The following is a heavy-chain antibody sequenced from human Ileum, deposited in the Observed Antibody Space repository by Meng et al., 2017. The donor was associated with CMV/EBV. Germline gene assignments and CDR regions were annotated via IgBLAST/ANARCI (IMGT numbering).Heavy chain of an antibody. CDR1: CST. D-gene: IGHD3-10*01. V-gene: IGHV3-73*01. J-gene: IGHJ5*02. CDR2: IRSRANHYAK. CDR3: TRHRPVYYGSGTYYLPFDP. Sequence: CSTMHWVRQASGKGLEWVGRIRSRANHYAKAYTASVKGRFIISRDDSKNTAFLHMDSLKTEDTAVYYCTRHRPVYYGSGTYYLPFDPWGQGTLVTVSS.